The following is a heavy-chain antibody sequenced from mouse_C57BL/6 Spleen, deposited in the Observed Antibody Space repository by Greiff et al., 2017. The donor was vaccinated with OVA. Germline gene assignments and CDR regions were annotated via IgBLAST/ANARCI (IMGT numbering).Heavy chain of an antibody. D-gene: IGHD1-1*01. CDR3: ARAGYYGKNFDY. V-gene: IGHV1-80*01. Sequence: VKLMESGAELVKPGASVKISCKASGYAFSSYWMNWVKQRPGKGLEWIGQIYPGDGDTNYNGKFKGKATLTADKSSSTAYMQLSSLTSEDSAVDFCARAGYYGKNFDYWGQGTTLTVSS. CDR2: IYPGDGDT. J-gene: IGHJ2*01. CDR1: GYAFSSYW.